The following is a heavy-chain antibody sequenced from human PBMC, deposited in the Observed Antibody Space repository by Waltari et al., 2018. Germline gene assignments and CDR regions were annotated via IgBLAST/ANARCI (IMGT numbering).Heavy chain of an antibody. V-gene: IGHV3-7*01. D-gene: IGHD1-1*01. CDR2: IGQDGSDK. Sequence: EAQLVQSGGGLVQPGGSLTLSCAASGFTLSRCWMTWSRQAPGQGLQWVAHIGQDGSDKYYVDAVKGRFTISRDNAENSLLLQMSSLRVEDTALYYCVGWNDPINSWGQGTLVAVSS. J-gene: IGHJ4*02. CDR1: GFTLSRCW. CDR3: VGWNDPINS.